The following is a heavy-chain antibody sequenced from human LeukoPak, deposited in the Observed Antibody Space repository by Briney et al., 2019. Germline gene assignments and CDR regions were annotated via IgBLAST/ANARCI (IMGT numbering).Heavy chain of an antibody. CDR1: GFTFGTYW. V-gene: IGHV3-7*04. CDR3: VRDIDH. J-gene: IGHJ4*02. Sequence: GGSLRLSCAASGFTFGTYWMSWVRQAPGKGLEWVANINEDGSQEDYLDSVKGRFTISRDNAKDSLYLQMSSLRAEDAAIYYCVRDIDHWGQGTLVTVSS. CDR2: INEDGSQE.